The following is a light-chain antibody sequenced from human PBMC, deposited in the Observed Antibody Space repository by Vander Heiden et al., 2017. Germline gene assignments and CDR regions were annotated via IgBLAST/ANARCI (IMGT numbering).Light chain of an antibody. Sequence: SYVLTQPPSVSVAQGQTAKITCGGKNIGSKSVPWYQQRPGQAPVLVVYDDSDRPSGIPERFSGSNSGNAATLTISRVEAGDEADYYCQVWDSTTDHHVFATGTKVTVL. J-gene: IGLJ1*01. CDR2: DDS. CDR3: QVWDSTTDHHV. CDR1: NIGSKS. V-gene: IGLV3-21*02.